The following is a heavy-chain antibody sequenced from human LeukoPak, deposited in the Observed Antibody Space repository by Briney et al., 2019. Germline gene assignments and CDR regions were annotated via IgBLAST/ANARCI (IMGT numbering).Heavy chain of an antibody. J-gene: IGHJ4*02. V-gene: IGHV3-74*01. CDR1: GFTFSSYW. CDR2: INTDGRTT. CDR3: AKDLIWNQIDY. D-gene: IGHD1-1*01. Sequence: PGGSLRLSCAASGFTFSSYWMHWVRQVPGKGLAWLSHINTDGRTTNYADSVKGRFTISRDNAKNTLYLQMNSLRVEDTGVYYCAKDLIWNQIDYWGQGTQVTVSS.